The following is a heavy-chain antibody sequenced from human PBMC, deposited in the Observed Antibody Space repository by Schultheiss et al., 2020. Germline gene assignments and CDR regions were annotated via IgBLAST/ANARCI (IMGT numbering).Heavy chain of an antibody. V-gene: IGHV3-53*04. D-gene: IGHD2-15*01. CDR2: IYSGGST. Sequence: GASLRLSCAASGFTVSSNYMSWVRQAPGKGLEWVSVIYSGGSTYYADSVKGRFTISRHNSKNTLYLQMNSLRAEDTAVYYCARDRTYCSGGSCSDAFDYWGQGTLVT. J-gene: IGHJ4*02. CDR3: ARDRTYCSGGSCSDAFDY. CDR1: GFTVSSNY.